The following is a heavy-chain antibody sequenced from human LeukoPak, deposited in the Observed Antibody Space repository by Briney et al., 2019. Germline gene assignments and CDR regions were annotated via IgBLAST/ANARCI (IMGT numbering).Heavy chain of an antibody. V-gene: IGHV3-33*01. CDR2: IWYDGSNK. Sequence: GGSLRLSCAASGFTFSSYGMHWVRQAPGKGLEWVAVIWYDGSNKYYADSVKGRFTISRDNSKNTLYLQMNSLRAEDTAVYYCARDCLVGANVEYYFDSWGQGTQVTVSS. J-gene: IGHJ4*02. CDR1: GFTFSSYG. CDR3: ARDCLVGANVEYYFDS. D-gene: IGHD1-26*01.